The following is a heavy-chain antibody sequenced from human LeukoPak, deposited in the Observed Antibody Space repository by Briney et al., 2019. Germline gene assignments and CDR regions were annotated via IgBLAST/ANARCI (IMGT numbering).Heavy chain of an antibody. Sequence: PSETLSLTCTVSGGSISSYYWSWLRQPPGKGLEWIGYIYYSGSTNYNPSLKSRVTISVDTSKNQFSLKLSSVTAADTAVYYCAGYPAGYYYYGMDVWGQGTTVTVSS. CDR2: IYYSGST. J-gene: IGHJ6*02. CDR3: AGYPAGYYYYGMDV. CDR1: GGSISSYY. V-gene: IGHV4-59*01.